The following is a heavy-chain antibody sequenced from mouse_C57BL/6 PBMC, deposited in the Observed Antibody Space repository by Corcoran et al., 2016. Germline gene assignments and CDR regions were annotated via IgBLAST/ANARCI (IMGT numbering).Heavy chain of an antibody. CDR2: IYPGSGNT. CDR1: GYTFTDYY. D-gene: IGHD2-1*01. J-gene: IGHJ4*01. Sequence: QIQLQQSGPELVKPGASVKISCKASGYTFTDYYINWVKQRPGQGLEWIGWIYPGSGNTKYNEKFKGKATLTVDTSSSTAYMQLSGLTSEDSAVYFCARQQIYYGNPYAMDYWGQGTSVTVSS. CDR3: ARQQIYYGNPYAMDY. V-gene: IGHV1-84*01.